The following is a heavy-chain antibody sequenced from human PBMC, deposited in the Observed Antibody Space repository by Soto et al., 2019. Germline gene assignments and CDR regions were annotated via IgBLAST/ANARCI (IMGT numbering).Heavy chain of an antibody. CDR1: GFTVSSNY. Sequence: PGGSLRLSCAASGFTVSSNYMSWVRQAPGKGLEWVSVIYSGGSTYYADSVKGRFTISRDNSKNTLYLQMNSLRAEDTAVYYCARVPSSAWYSGLLDYYYAMDVRGRGTTVTVSS. J-gene: IGHJ6*02. V-gene: IGHV3-53*01. D-gene: IGHD6-19*01. CDR2: IYSGGST. CDR3: ARVPSSAWYSGLLDYYYAMDV.